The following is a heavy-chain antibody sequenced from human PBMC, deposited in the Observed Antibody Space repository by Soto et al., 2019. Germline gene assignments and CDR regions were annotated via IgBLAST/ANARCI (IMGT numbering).Heavy chain of an antibody. V-gene: IGHV3-33*01. J-gene: IGHJ4*02. Sequence: QVQLVESGGGVVQPGRSLRLSCAASGFTFSGYGMQWVRQAPVKGLEWVAVIWYDGSNIFYGDSVKGRFTISRDNSENTLYLQMNSLRAEDTAVYXXAXXXXXXLLATYYIDYWGQGTLVTXSS. CDR2: IWYDGSNI. CDR3: AXXXXXXLLATYYIDY. CDR1: GFTFSGYG.